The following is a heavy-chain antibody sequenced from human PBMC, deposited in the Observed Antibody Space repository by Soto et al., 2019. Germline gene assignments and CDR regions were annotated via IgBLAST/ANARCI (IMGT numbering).Heavy chain of an antibody. D-gene: IGHD6-6*01. CDR1: GGSFSGYY. Sequence: SETLSLTCAVYGGSFSGYYWSWIRQPPGKGLEWIGEINHSGSTNYNPSLKSRVTISVDTSKNQFSLKLSSVTAADTAVYYCARPSLAARPAYFDYWGQGTLVTVSS. CDR2: INHSGST. J-gene: IGHJ4*02. V-gene: IGHV4-34*01. CDR3: ARPSLAARPAYFDY.